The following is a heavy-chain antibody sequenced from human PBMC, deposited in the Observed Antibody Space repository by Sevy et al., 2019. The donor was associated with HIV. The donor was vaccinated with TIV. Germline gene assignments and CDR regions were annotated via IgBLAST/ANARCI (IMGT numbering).Heavy chain of an antibody. V-gene: IGHV4-59*01. CDR1: GGSISSYY. Sequence: SETLSLTCTVSGGSISSYYWSWIRQPPGKGLEWIGYIYYSGSTNYNPSLKSRVTISVDTSKNQFSLKLSSVTAADTAVYYCARAGVKGYSGSYYGFDYWGQGTLFTVSS. CDR2: IYYSGST. J-gene: IGHJ4*02. D-gene: IGHD1-26*01. CDR3: ARAGVKGYSGSYYGFDY.